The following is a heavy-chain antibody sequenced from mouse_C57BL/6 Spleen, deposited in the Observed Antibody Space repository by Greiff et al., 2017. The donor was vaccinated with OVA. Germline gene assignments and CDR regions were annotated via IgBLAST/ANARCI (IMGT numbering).Heavy chain of an antibody. CDR3: ARGDYYSNYDAMDY. V-gene: IGHV1-80*01. J-gene: IGHJ4*01. CDR1: GYAFSSYW. D-gene: IGHD2-5*01. CDR2: IYPGDGDT. Sequence: VQRVESGAELVKPGASVKISCKASGYAFSSYWMNWVKQRPGKGLEWIGQIYPGDGDTNYNGKFKGKATLTADKSSSTAYMQLSSLTSEDSAVYFCARGDYYSNYDAMDYWGQGTSVTVSS.